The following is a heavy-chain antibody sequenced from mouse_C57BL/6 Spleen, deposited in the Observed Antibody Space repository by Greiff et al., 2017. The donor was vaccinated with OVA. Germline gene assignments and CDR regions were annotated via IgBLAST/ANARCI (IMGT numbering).Heavy chain of an antibody. CDR3: ARKGGYYGSSDY. D-gene: IGHD1-1*01. CDR2: IYPSDSET. V-gene: IGHV1-61*01. Sequence: QVQLQQPGAELVRPGSSVKLSCKASGYTFTSYWMDWVKQRPGQGLEWIGNIYPSDSETHYNQNFKDKATLTVDKSSSTAYMQLSSLTSEDSAVYDCARKGGYYGSSDYWGQGTTLTVSA. J-gene: IGHJ2*01. CDR1: GYTFTSYW.